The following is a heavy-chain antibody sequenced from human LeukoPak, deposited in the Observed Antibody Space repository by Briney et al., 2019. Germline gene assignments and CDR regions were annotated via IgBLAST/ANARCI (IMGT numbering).Heavy chain of an antibody. Sequence: GESLKISCKGSGYIFRTYFIGWVRQMAGEDLEWMGSIYPGDSETRYSPSFSGHVTTSHDARISTTSLRWSTLKASRTPLYNSVRSGLQYRTDWFDYWGQGSLVTVSS. J-gene: IGHJ4*02. CDR3: VRSGLQYRTDWFDY. D-gene: IGHD4-11*01. V-gene: IGHV5-51*04. CDR2: IYPGDSET. CDR1: GYIFRTYF.